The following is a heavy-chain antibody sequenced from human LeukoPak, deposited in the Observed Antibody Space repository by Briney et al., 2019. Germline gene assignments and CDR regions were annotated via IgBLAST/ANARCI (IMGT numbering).Heavy chain of an antibody. V-gene: IGHV3-48*02. Sequence: PGGSLRLSCAASGFTFSSYGMNWVRQAPGKGLEWVSYIGTSSSTIYYADSVKGRFTISRDNAKNSLYLQMNSLRDEDTAVYYCGRHDYGGNSGDNWGQGTLVTVSS. CDR2: IGTSSSTI. CDR3: GRHDYGGNSGDN. J-gene: IGHJ4*02. CDR1: GFTFSSYG. D-gene: IGHD4-23*01.